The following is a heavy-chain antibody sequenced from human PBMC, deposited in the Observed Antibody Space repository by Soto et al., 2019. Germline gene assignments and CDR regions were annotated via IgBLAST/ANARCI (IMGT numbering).Heavy chain of an antibody. J-gene: IGHJ3*02. CDR1: GFTFSDHY. D-gene: IGHD4-17*01. CDR2: IRNKANSCST. Sequence: PGGSLRLSCAASGFTFSDHYMDWVRQAPGKGLEWIGRIRNKANSCSTEYAASVKGRFTISRDDSKKSVDLLMNSLKIEDTAVYYCARDGSPRIYGGNSWVPCDIWGQGTMVTVSS. CDR3: ARDGSPRIYGGNSWVPCDI. V-gene: IGHV3-72*01.